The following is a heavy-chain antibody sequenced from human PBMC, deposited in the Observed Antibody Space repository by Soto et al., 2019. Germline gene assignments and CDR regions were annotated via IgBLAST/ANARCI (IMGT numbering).Heavy chain of an antibody. J-gene: IGHJ6*02. V-gene: IGHV1-18*01. CDR1: GYTFTSYG. D-gene: IGHD3-22*01. CDR2: ISAYNGNT. CDR3: ARVTGYYYDSSGFIVGYYYGMDV. Sequence: ASVKVSCKASGYTFTSYGISWVRQAPGLGLEWMGWISAYNGNTNYAQKLQGRVTMTTDTSTSTAYMELRSLRSDDTAVYYCARVTGYYYDSSGFIVGYYYGMDVWGQGTTVTSP.